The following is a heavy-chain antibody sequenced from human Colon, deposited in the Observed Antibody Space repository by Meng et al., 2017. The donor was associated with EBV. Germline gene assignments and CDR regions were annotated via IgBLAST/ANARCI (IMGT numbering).Heavy chain of an antibody. CDR1: GYAGGETNIF. Sequence: PRVSLPGLVKASHGQTLTLIVSGYAGGETNIFWACVRQAPGMGVEWVGSINSNWNTYANPSLTSRVTMSLDTSKNQFSLKLSSVTAADTAVYYCVRVRGDCDYWGQGTLVTVSS. CDR2: INSNWNT. D-gene: IGHD2-21*01. CDR3: VRVRGDCDY. V-gene: IGHV4-39*07. J-gene: IGHJ4*02.